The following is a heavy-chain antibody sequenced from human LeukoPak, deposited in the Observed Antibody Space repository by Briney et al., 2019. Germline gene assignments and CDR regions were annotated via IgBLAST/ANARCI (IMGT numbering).Heavy chain of an antibody. D-gene: IGHD4-17*01. CDR3: ARETTVRDY. V-gene: IGHV1-2*06. CDR2: INPNSGGT. CDR1: GGTFSSYA. Sequence: ASVKVSCKASGGTFSSYAISWVRQAPGQGLEWMGRINPNSGGTNYAQKFQGRVTMTRDTSISTAYMELSRLRSDDTAVYYCARETTVRDYWGQGTLVTVSS. J-gene: IGHJ4*02.